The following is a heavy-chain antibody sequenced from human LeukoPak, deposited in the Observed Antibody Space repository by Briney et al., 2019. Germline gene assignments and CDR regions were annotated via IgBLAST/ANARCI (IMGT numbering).Heavy chain of an antibody. D-gene: IGHD6-19*01. CDR2: KNQDRTYN. CDR1: GFTFRHYW. Sequence: GGSLSLFCGASGFTFRHYWMSWVRQAPGKGREWVANKNQDRTYNSSMDSVKGRFPIYRENHKHSLYLQMNNLRAEDTAVYYCARDMPAYSSGESIYDSWGQGTLVSVSS. V-gene: IGHV3-7*01. J-gene: IGHJ4*02. CDR3: ARDMPAYSSGESIYDS.